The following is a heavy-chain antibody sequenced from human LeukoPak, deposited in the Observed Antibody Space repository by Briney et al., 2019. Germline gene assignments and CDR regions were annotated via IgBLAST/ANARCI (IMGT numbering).Heavy chain of an antibody. CDR3: AAVTVAAGTFDY. D-gene: IGHD6-13*01. Sequence: SVKVSCKASGFTFTSSDMQWVRQARGQRLEWIGWIVVGSGNTNYAQKFQERVTITRDMSTSTAYMELSSLRSEDTAVYYCAAVTVAAGTFDYWGQGTLVTVSS. CDR1: GFTFTSSD. CDR2: IVVGSGNT. J-gene: IGHJ4*02. V-gene: IGHV1-58*02.